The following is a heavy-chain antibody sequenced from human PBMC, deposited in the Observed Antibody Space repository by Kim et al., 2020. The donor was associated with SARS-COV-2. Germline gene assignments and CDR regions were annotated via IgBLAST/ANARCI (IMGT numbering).Heavy chain of an antibody. J-gene: IGHJ6*02. CDR3: AKDLEGFYYVGMDD. V-gene: IGHV3-30*02. Sequence: ADSVESRFTISRNDYKNTLYLQMNSLRTEDTTVYYWAKDLEGFYYVGMDDWGQGTQVTVSS.